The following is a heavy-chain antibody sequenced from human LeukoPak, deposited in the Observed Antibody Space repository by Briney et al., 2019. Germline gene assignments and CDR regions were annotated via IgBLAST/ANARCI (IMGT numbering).Heavy chain of an antibody. CDR1: GYTFTGYY. J-gene: IGHJ4*02. V-gene: IGHV1-2*04. Sequence: ASVKVSCKASGYTFTGYYMHWVRQAPGQGLEWMGWINPNSGGTNYAQKFQGWVTMTRDTSISTAYMELSRLRSDDTAVYYCARESRGYSYGPGAFDYWGQGTLVTVSS. CDR2: INPNSGGT. CDR3: ARESRGYSYGPGAFDY. D-gene: IGHD5-18*01.